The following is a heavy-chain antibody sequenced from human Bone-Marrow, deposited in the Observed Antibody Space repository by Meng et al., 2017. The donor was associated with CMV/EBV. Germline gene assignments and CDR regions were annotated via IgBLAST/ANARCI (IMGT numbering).Heavy chain of an antibody. D-gene: IGHD4-11*01. Sequence: GGSLRLSCAASGFTFSSYGMHWVRQAPGKGLEWVAFIRYDGSNKYYADSVKGRFTISRDNAKNSLYLQMNSLRAEDTAVYYCARVTTLYYYYGMDVWGQGTTVPVSS. CDR2: IRYDGSNK. CDR3: ARVTTLYYYYGMDV. J-gene: IGHJ6*02. CDR1: GFTFSSYG. V-gene: IGHV3-30*02.